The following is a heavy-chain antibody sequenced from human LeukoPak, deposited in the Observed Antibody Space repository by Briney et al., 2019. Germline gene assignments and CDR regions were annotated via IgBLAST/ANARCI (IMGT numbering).Heavy chain of an antibody. D-gene: IGHD4-17*01. CDR3: ARDLEAFYGDYPVDYFDY. CDR1: GFTFSSYG. CDR2: IWYDGSNK. J-gene: IGHJ4*02. Sequence: PGGSLRLSCAASGFTFSSYGMHWVRQAPGKGLEWVAVIWYDGSNKYYADSVKGRFTISRDNSKNTLYLQMNSLRAEDTAVYYCARDLEAFYGDYPVDYFDYWGQGTLVTVSS. V-gene: IGHV3-33*01.